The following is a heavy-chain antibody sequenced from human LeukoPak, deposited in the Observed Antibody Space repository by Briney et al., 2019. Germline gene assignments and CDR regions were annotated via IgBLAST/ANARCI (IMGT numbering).Heavy chain of an antibody. CDR3: ARAVVVSAFGI. Sequence: SETLSLTCAVYGGSFSGYYWSWIRQPPGKGLEWIGEINHSGSTNYNPSLKSRVTISVDTSKNQFSLKLSSVTAADTAVYYCARAVVVSAFGIWGQGTMVTVSS. CDR2: INHSGST. V-gene: IGHV4-34*01. CDR1: GGSFSGYY. J-gene: IGHJ3*02. D-gene: IGHD3-22*01.